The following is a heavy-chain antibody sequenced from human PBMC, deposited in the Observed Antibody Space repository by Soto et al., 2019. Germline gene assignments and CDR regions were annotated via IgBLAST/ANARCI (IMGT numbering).Heavy chain of an antibody. CDR3: ARSVEGHFDY. J-gene: IGHJ4*02. D-gene: IGHD6-19*01. Sequence: EVQLVESGGDLVQRGGSLRLSCVASGFTFSVYSMNWVRQAPGKGLEWFSYITSDTKTIKYADSVKGRFTISRDNAKYSVYLQMKSLRDEDTAVYYCARSVEGHFDYWGQGTVVTVFS. V-gene: IGHV3-48*02. CDR1: GFTFSVYS. CDR2: ITSDTKTI.